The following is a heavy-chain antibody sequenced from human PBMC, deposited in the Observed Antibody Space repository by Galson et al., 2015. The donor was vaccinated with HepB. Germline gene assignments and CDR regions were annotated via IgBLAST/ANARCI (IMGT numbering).Heavy chain of an antibody. CDR2: ISSSGSAK. CDR1: GFRFSDYY. Sequence: SLRLSCAASGFRFSDYYMSWIRQAPGKGLEWVSYISSSGSAKYCADSVKGRFTISRDNAKNSLSLQMNSLRAGDTAVYFCARLGTEAAVDYWGHGTLVTVSS. CDR3: ARLGTEAAVDY. V-gene: IGHV3-11*01. D-gene: IGHD6-13*01. J-gene: IGHJ4*01.